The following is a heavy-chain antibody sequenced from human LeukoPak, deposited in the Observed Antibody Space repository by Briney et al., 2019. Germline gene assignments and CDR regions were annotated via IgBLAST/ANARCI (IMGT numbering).Heavy chain of an antibody. CDR2: VSFHGQNE. V-gene: IGHV3-30*18. CDR1: GFAFSDYG. J-gene: IGHJ4*02. D-gene: IGHD2-8*02. Sequence: PGGSLRLSCAASGFAFSDYGMHWVRQAPGKGLEWIAVVSFHGQNENYGDPVKGRFTISRDNSKNTVYLQMNRLTSDDTAVYYCAKDGWGGVAAYFLDYWGQGTLVTVSS. CDR3: AKDGWGGVAAYFLDY.